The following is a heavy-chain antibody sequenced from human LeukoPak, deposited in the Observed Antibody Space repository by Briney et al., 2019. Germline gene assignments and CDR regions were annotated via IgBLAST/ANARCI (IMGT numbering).Heavy chain of an antibody. D-gene: IGHD6-6*01. CDR3: TIARGSPFSFQH. CDR1: GFTFSGSA. Sequence: GGSLRLSCAASGFTFSGSAMHWVRQASGKVLEWVLRIRSKANSYATAYAGSLKGRFSIYRDDSKNTAYLQMNSLNPEDPAVYYCTIARGSPFSFQHWGQGTLVTVSS. CDR2: IRSKANSYAT. V-gene: IGHV3-73*01. J-gene: IGHJ1*01.